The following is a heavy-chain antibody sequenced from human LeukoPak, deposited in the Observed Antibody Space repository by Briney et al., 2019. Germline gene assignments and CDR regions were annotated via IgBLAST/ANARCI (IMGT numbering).Heavy chain of an antibody. CDR3: ARATPGYSSGWYEGPEAFDI. D-gene: IGHD6-19*01. J-gene: IGHJ3*02. Sequence: SETLSLTCTVSGYSISSGYYWGWIRPPPGKGLEWIGSIYHSGSTYYNPSLKRRVTISVDTSKDQFSLKLSSVTAADTAVYYCARATPGYSSGWYEGPEAFDIWGQGTMVTVSS. V-gene: IGHV4-38-2*02. CDR2: IYHSGST. CDR1: GYSISSGYY.